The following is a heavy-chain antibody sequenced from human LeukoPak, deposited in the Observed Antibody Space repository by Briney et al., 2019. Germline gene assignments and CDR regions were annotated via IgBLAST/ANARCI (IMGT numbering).Heavy chain of an antibody. J-gene: IGHJ4*02. CDR1: GFIFSSNA. Sequence: GGSLRLSCAASGFIFSSNAMHWVRQAPGEGLEWVAAISTDGRDKHHADSVKGRFTISRDNSKNTLFLQMNSLRVEDTAIYYCARDLKAAADYYFDYWGQGTLVTVSS. D-gene: IGHD6-13*01. CDR2: ISTDGRDK. CDR3: ARDLKAAADYYFDY. V-gene: IGHV3-30*16.